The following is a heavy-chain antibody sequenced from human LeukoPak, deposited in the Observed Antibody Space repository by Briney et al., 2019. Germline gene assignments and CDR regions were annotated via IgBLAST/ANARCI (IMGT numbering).Heavy chain of an antibody. CDR1: GFTFSRSW. CDR3: SAPTGYSKFDY. V-gene: IGHV3-7*01. Sequence: GGSLRLSCAASGFTFSRSWMTWVRQAPGKGLEWVANIKEDGSEKTYVDSVKGRFTISRDNAKNSLYLEMNSLRVEDTAVYYCSAPTGYSKFDYWGQGTLVTVSS. D-gene: IGHD3-9*01. J-gene: IGHJ4*02. CDR2: IKEDGSEK.